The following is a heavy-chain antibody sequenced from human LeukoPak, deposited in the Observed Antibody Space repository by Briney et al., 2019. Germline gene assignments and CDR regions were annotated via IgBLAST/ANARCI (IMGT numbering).Heavy chain of an antibody. V-gene: IGHV4-31*03. CDR2: IYYSGTT. CDR1: GGSISSGGYS. D-gene: IGHD2-21*01. CDR3: ARVIVPWGAFDI. J-gene: IGHJ3*02. Sequence: SETPSLTCTVSGGSISSGGYSWIWIRQHPGQGLEWIGNIYYSGTTYYNPSLKSRVTISIDTSNHQFSLNLSSVTAADTAVFYCARVIVPWGAFDIWGPGKMVTVSS.